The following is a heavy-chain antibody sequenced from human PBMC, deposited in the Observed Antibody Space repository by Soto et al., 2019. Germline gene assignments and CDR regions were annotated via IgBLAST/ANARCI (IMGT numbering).Heavy chain of an antibody. Sequence: ASETLSLTCTVSGGSISSGGYYWSWIRQHPEKGLEWIGYIYYSGSTYYNPSLKSRVTISVDTSKNQFSLKLSSVTAADTAVYYCARISKYYDFWSGYLGDDAFDIWGQGTMVTVSS. J-gene: IGHJ3*02. CDR2: IYYSGST. CDR1: GGSISSGGYY. V-gene: IGHV4-31*03. CDR3: ARISKYYDFWSGYLGDDAFDI. D-gene: IGHD3-3*01.